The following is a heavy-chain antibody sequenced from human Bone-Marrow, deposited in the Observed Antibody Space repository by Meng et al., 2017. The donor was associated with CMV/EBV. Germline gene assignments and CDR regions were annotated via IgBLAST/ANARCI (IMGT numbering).Heavy chain of an antibody. V-gene: IGHV5-51*01. CDR2: IYPGDSDT. CDR3: AFNSGTYSTAIH. Sequence: KVSCKGSGYSFTSHWIGWVRQMPGRGLEWMGIIYPGDSDTRYNPSFRGQVIISVDKSISTAYLQWSSLKASDTAIYYCAFNSGTYSTAIHWGQGTLVTVSS. CDR1: GYSFTSHW. D-gene: IGHD1-26*01. J-gene: IGHJ4*02.